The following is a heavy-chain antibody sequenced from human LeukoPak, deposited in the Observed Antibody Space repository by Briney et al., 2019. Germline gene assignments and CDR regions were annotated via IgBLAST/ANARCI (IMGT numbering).Heavy chain of an antibody. CDR1: GFNFSSYR. CDR3: ARRSRAGDFDY. J-gene: IGHJ4*02. Sequence: GGSLLLSCGTSGFNFSSYRMEWVRQAPGKGVEWVSSISMSSSYRYYADSVKGRFTISRDNAKNSLYLQINSLRAEDTAVYYCARRSRAGDFDYWGQGSLVTVSS. V-gene: IGHV3-21*01. CDR2: ISMSSSYR. D-gene: IGHD6-19*01.